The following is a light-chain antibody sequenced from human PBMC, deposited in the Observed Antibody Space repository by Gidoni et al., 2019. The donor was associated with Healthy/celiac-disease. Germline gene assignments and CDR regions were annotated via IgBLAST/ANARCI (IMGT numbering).Light chain of an antibody. Sequence: DIVMTQSPLYLPVTPGEPASISCRSSQSLLHSNGYNYLDWYLQKPGQSPQLLIYLGSNRASGVPDRFSGSGSGTDFTLKISRVEAEDVGVYYCMQALQTQYTFXQXTKLEIK. V-gene: IGKV2-28*01. J-gene: IGKJ2*01. CDR3: MQALQTQYT. CDR2: LGS. CDR1: QSLLHSNGYNY.